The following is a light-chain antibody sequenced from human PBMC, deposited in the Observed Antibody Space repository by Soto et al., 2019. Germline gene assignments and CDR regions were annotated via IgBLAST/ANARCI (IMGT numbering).Light chain of an antibody. Sequence: QSVLTQPPSVSEAPRQRVTISCSGSSSNIGNNAVNWYQQLPGKAPKLLIYYDDLLPSGVSDRFSGSKSGTSASLAISGLQSEDEVDYYCAAWDDSLNAYVFGTGTKVTVL. V-gene: IGLV1-36*01. J-gene: IGLJ1*01. CDR2: YDD. CDR1: SSNIGNNA. CDR3: AAWDDSLNAYV.